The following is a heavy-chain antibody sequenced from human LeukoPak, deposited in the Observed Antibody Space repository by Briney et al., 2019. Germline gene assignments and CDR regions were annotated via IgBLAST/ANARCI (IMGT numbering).Heavy chain of an antibody. CDR3: ARSRDYYDTSGSPN. J-gene: IGHJ4*02. CDR1: GGSFSGYY. Sequence: SETLSLTCAVYGGSFSGYYWSWIRQPPGKGLEWIGEINHSGSTNYNPSLKSRVTISVGTPKNQFSLKLSSVTAADTAVYYCARSRDYYDTSGSPNWGQGALVTVSS. D-gene: IGHD3-22*01. V-gene: IGHV4-34*01. CDR2: INHSGST.